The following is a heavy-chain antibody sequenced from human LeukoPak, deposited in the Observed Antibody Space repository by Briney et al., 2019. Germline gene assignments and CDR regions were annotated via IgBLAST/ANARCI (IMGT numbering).Heavy chain of an antibody. J-gene: IGHJ4*02. Sequence: SETLSLTCTVSGYSISSGYYWGWIRQPPGKGLEWIGNIHHSGSTYYNPSLKSRVTISVDTSKNQFSLKLSSVTAADTAVYYCARDRPSWSGDKSIHYWGQGTLVTVSS. D-gene: IGHD3-10*01. CDR2: IHHSGST. V-gene: IGHV4-38-2*02. CDR3: ARDRPSWSGDKSIHY. CDR1: GYSISSGYY.